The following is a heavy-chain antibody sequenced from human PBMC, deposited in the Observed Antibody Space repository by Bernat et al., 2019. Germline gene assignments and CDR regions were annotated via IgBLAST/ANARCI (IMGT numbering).Heavy chain of an antibody. Sequence: QVQLVESGGGVVQPGRSLRLSCAASGFTFSSYAMHWVRQAPGKGLEWVAVISYDGSNKYYADSVKGRFTISRDNSKNTLYLQMNSLRAEDTAVYYCAKDYGATILWDFDYWGQGTLVTVSS. D-gene: IGHD5-12*01. CDR1: GFTFSSYA. V-gene: IGHV3-30*04. CDR2: ISYDGSNK. J-gene: IGHJ4*02. CDR3: AKDYGATILWDFDY.